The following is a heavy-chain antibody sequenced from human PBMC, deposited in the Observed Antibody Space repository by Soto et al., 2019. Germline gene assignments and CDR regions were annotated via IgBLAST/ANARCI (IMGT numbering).Heavy chain of an antibody. J-gene: IGHJ4*02. CDR3: ARGHCSSTSCYFDY. CDR1: GGSISSGGYY. Sequence: PSETLSLTCTVSGGSISSGGYYWSWIRQHPGKGLEWIGYIYYSGSTYYNPSLKSRVTISVDTSKNQFSLKLSSVTAADTAVYYCARGHCSSTSCYFDYWGQGTLVTVSS. D-gene: IGHD2-2*01. CDR2: IYYSGST. V-gene: IGHV4-31*03.